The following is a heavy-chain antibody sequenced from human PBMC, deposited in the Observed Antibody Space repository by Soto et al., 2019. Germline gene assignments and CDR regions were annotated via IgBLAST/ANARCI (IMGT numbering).Heavy chain of an antibody. CDR3: AKDRAYCGGDCYSIDAFDI. V-gene: IGHV3-23*01. CDR2: ISGSGGST. CDR1: GVTFSSYA. D-gene: IGHD2-21*02. J-gene: IGHJ3*02. Sequence: GGSLRLSCAASGVTFSSYAMSWVRQGPGKGLEWVSAISGSGGSTYYADSVKGRFTISRDNSKNTLYLQMNSLRAEDTAVYYCAKDRAYCGGDCYSIDAFDIWGQGTMVTVSS.